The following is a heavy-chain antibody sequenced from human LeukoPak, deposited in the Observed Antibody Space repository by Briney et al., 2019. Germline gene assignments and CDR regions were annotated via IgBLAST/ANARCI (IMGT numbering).Heavy chain of an antibody. CDR1: GYTLTSYY. Sequence: GPSGKVSCKAFGYTLTSYYMHWVRQPPGQGLEWMGILTPIGGSTSYAQKFQGRVTMNRDTSTSTVYMELSSLRSEDTAVYYCARTYYYDSNGYFNYWGQGTLVTVSS. CDR2: LTPIGGST. J-gene: IGHJ4*02. D-gene: IGHD3-22*01. V-gene: IGHV1-46*01. CDR3: ARTYYYDSNGYFNY.